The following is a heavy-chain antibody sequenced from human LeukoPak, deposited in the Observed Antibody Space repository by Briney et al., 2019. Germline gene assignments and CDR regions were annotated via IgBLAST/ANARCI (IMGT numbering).Heavy chain of an antibody. D-gene: IGHD3-22*01. Sequence: SETLSLTCTVSGGSISSGSYYWSWIRQPAGKGLEWIGRIYYSGSTNYNPSLKSRVTISVDTSKNQFSLKLSSVTAADTAVYYCARGPDYYDSSGYYYDFDYWGQGTLVTVSS. CDR1: GGSISSGSYY. V-gene: IGHV4-61*10. CDR3: ARGPDYYDSSGYYYDFDY. J-gene: IGHJ4*02. CDR2: IYYSGST.